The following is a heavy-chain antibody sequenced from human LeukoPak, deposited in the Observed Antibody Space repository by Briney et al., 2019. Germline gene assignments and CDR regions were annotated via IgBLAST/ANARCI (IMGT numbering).Heavy chain of an antibody. CDR3: ARGPVGSSSWYTVPRFDP. D-gene: IGHD6-13*01. J-gene: IGHJ5*02. CDR2: INPNSGGT. CDR1: GYTFTGYY. V-gene: IGHV1-2*02. Sequence: VASVKVSCKASGYTFTGYYMHWVRQAPGQGLEWMGWINPNSGGTNYAQKFQGRVTMTRDTSISTAYMELSRLRSDDTAVYYCARGPVGSSSWYTVPRFDPWGQGTLVTVSS.